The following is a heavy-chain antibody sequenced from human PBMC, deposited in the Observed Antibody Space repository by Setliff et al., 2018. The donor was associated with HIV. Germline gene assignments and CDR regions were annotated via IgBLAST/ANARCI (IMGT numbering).Heavy chain of an antibody. CDR1: GYSISSGYY. D-gene: IGHD3-10*01. CDR2: IYHSGST. Sequence: NPSETLSLTCTVSGYSISSGYYWGWIRQPPGKGLEWIGSIYHSGSTYYNPSLKSRVTISVDTSKNQFSLKLSSVTAADTAVYYCARAVGDVFDAFDIWGQGTMVTVSS. J-gene: IGHJ3*02. V-gene: IGHV4-38-2*02. CDR3: ARAVGDVFDAFDI.